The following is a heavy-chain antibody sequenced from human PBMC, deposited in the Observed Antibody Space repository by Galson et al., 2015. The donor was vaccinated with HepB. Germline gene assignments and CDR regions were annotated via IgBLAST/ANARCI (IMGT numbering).Heavy chain of an antibody. J-gene: IGHJ5*02. CDR1: GFTFDDYP. CDR2: ISWNGGSI. Sequence: SLRLSCAASGFTFDDYPMRWVRQAPGKGLEWVAGISWNGGSISYVDSVKGRFSISRDNAKNSLYLQMNSLRAEETALSYCAKDIRSSNPRGFDLWGQGTPVTVSS. D-gene: IGHD1-26*01. CDR3: AKDIRSSNPRGFDL. V-gene: IGHV3-9*01.